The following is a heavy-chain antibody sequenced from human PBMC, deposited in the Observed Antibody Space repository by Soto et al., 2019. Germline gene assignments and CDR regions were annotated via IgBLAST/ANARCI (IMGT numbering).Heavy chain of an antibody. D-gene: IGHD3-16*01. CDR3: ARERPSSYVTLDY. CDR1: GYTFTTYT. V-gene: IGHV1-18*01. CDR2: ISAYNGNT. J-gene: IGHJ4*02. Sequence: ASVKVSCKASGYTFTTYTLQWVRQAPGQGLEWMGWISAYNGNTNYAQKLQGRVTVTTDTSTSTAYMELRSLRSDDTAVYYCARERPSSYVTLDYWGQGTLVTVSS.